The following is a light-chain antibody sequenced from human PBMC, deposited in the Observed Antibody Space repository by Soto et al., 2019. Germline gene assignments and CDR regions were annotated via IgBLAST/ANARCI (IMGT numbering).Light chain of an antibody. Sequence: SVLTQPASVSGSPGQSITISCTGTSSDVGGYDYVSWYQLHPGKAPKLMVFDVNNRPSGVSYRFSGTKSGNTASLTISGLQAEDEADYFCSSYSISTAYLFGTGTKVTVL. J-gene: IGLJ1*01. CDR2: DVN. CDR1: SSDVGGYDY. V-gene: IGLV2-14*03. CDR3: SSYSISTAYL.